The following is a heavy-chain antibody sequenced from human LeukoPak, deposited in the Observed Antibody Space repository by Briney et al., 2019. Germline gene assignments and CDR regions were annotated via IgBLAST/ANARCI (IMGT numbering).Heavy chain of an antibody. CDR1: GGSISSYY. J-gene: IGHJ4*02. Sequence: SETLSLTCTVSGGSISSYYWSWIRQPAGKGLEWIGRIYTSGSTNYNPSLKSRVTMSVDTSKNQFSLKLSSVTAADTAVYYCARASLGYSSSWNNSQFDYWGQGTLVTVSS. V-gene: IGHV4-4*07. CDR3: ARASLGYSSSWNNSQFDY. CDR2: IYTSGST. D-gene: IGHD6-13*01.